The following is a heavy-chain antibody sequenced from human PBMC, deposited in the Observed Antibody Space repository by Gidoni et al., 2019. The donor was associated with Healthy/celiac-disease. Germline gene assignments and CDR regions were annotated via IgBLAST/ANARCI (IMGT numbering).Heavy chain of an antibody. CDR2: ISYDGSNK. D-gene: IGHD6-13*01. CDR3: ARERAAAGTGLDY. CDR1: GFTFSSYA. J-gene: IGHJ4*02. Sequence: QVQLVESGGGVVQPGRSLRLSCAASGFTFSSYAMHWVRQAPGKGLEWVAVISYDGSNKYYADSVKGRFTISRDNSKNTLYLQMNSLRAEDTAVYYCARERAAAGTGLDYWGQGTLVTVSS. V-gene: IGHV3-30-3*01.